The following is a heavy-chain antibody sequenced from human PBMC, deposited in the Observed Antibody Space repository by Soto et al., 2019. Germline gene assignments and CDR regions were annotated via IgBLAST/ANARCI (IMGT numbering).Heavy chain of an antibody. CDR1: GGSINSGTYY. CDR2: IYYSGCT. J-gene: IGHJ4*02. V-gene: IGHV4-39*01. D-gene: IGHD3-10*01. Sequence: QLQLQESGPGLVKPSETLSLTCTVTGGSINSGTYYWDWIRQPLGNGLEWIGSIYYSGCTYYNPSLKSRVTISVDTSKNQFSLRLSSVTAADTAVYYCARRVYGATYPAHYDYWGQGTLVAVSS. CDR3: ARRVYGATYPAHYDY.